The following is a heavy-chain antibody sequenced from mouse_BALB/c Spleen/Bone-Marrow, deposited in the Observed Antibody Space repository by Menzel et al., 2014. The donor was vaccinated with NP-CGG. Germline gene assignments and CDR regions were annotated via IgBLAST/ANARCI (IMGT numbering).Heavy chain of an antibody. CDR3: ASGNYYAMDY. D-gene: IGHD1-1*01. CDR2: ISSGGSYT. CDR1: GFTFSSYG. J-gene: IGHJ4*01. Sequence: EVQGVESGGDLVKPGGSLKLSCAASGFTFSSYGMFWVRQTPDKRLEWVATISSGGSYTYYPDSVKGRFTISRDNAKNTLYLQMSSLKSEDTAMYYCASGNYYAMDYWGQGTSATVSS. V-gene: IGHV5-6*01.